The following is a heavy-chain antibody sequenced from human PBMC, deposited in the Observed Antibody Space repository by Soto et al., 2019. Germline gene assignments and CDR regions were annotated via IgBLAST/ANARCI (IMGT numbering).Heavy chain of an antibody. V-gene: IGHV2-5*02. Sequence: QITLKESGPTVVKPTETLTLTCTFSGFSLTTSGVGVCWVRQSPGKAPEWLALIYWDDDKRYSTSLKSRFTITKDTSKNQVVLTMANVDPADTATYYCAHRVLRTVFGLVTTTAIYFDFWGQGTPVVVSS. J-gene: IGHJ4*02. CDR1: GFSLTTSGVG. D-gene: IGHD3-3*01. CDR2: IYWDDDK. CDR3: AHRVLRTVFGLVTTTAIYFDF.